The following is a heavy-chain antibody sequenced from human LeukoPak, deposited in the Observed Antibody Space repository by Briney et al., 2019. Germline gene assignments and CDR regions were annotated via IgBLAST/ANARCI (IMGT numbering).Heavy chain of an antibody. V-gene: IGHV4-34*01. D-gene: IGHD3-22*01. Sequence: SETLSLTCAVYGGSFSGYYWSWIRQPPGKGLEWIGEINHSGSTNYNPSLKSRVTISVDTSKNQFSLKLSSVTAADTAVYYCARVSVVITDNWFDPWGQGTLVTVSS. J-gene: IGHJ5*02. CDR1: GGSFSGYY. CDR2: INHSGST. CDR3: ARVSVVITDNWFDP.